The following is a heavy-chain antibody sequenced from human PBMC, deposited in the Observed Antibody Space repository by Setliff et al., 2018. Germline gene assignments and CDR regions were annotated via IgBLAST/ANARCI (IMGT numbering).Heavy chain of an antibody. CDR2: IYTSWST. CDR3: ARMSGFQYIDV. Sequence: SETLSLTCTVSGDSISSRTYYWGWVRQPAGKGLEWIGQIYTSWSTIYNPSLQSRLTIPLDTSKNQFSLSLKTVTAADTAVYYCARMSGFQYIDVWGEGTTVTVSS. D-gene: IGHD3-3*01. CDR1: GDSISSRTYY. V-gene: IGHV4-61*09. J-gene: IGHJ6*03.